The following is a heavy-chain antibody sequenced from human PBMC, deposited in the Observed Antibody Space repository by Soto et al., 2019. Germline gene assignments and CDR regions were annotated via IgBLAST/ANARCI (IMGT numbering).Heavy chain of an antibody. V-gene: IGHV4-31*03. J-gene: IGHJ6*02. CDR1: GGSFSSDSFI. CDR2: INYSGTT. Sequence: TLSLTCSVSGGSFSSDSFIWSWVRQFPGKGLEWIGYINYSGTTYYNPSLRSRITMSVDTSKNQFSLNVSSVTAADTAVYYCARDHKWDGMDVWGQGTTGTVSS. D-gene: IGHD1-26*01. CDR3: ARDHKWDGMDV.